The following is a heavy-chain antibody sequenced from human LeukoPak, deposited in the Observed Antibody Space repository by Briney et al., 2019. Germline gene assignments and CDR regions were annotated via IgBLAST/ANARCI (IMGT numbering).Heavy chain of an antibody. Sequence: SETLSLTCAVYGGSFSSYYWSWIRQPPGKGLEWIGYIYYSGSTNYNPSLKSRVTISVDTSKNQFSLKLSSVTAADTAVYYCARTTYYDFWSGWGAFDIWGQGTMVTVSS. CDR2: IYYSGST. J-gene: IGHJ3*02. CDR1: GGSFSSYY. V-gene: IGHV4-59*01. CDR3: ARTTYYDFWSGWGAFDI. D-gene: IGHD3-3*01.